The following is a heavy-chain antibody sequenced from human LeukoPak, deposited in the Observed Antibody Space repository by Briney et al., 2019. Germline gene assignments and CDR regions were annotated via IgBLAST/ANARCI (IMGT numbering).Heavy chain of an antibody. CDR1: GFTFSSYE. Sequence: PGGSLRLSCAASGFTFSSYEMNWVRQAPGKGLEWVSYISSSGSTIYYADSVKGRFTISRGNAKNSLYLQMNSLRAEDTAVYYCASAIVVVTFSPGAFDIWGQGTMVTVSS. CDR3: ASAIVVVTFSPGAFDI. J-gene: IGHJ3*02. V-gene: IGHV3-48*03. D-gene: IGHD2-21*02. CDR2: ISSSGSTI.